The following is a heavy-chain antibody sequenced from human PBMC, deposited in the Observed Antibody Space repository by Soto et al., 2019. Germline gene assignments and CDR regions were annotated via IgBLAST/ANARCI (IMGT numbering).Heavy chain of an antibody. Sequence: QVQLQESGPGLVKPSETLSLTCTVSGGSVSSGSYYWSWIRQPPGKGLEWIRYIYYSGSTNYNPSLKSRVTISVDTSKNQFSLKLSSVTAADTAVYYCARFDYGDYAGHFDYWGQGTLVTVSS. CDR2: IYYSGST. CDR1: GGSVSSGSYY. V-gene: IGHV4-61*01. D-gene: IGHD4-17*01. CDR3: ARFDYGDYAGHFDY. J-gene: IGHJ4*02.